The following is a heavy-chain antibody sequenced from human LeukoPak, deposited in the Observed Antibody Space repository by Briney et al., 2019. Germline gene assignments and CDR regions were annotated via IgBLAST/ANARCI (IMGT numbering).Heavy chain of an antibody. D-gene: IGHD1-26*01. J-gene: IGHJ4*02. CDR2: IYYSGST. V-gene: IGHV4-59*01. CDR3: ARRSFSGVFDY. CDR1: GGSISSYY. Sequence: PSETLSLTCTVSGGSISSYYWSWIRQPPGKGLEWIGYIYYSGSTNYNPSLKSRVTISVDTSKNQFSLKLSSVAAADTAVYYCARRSFSGVFDYWGQGTLVTVSS.